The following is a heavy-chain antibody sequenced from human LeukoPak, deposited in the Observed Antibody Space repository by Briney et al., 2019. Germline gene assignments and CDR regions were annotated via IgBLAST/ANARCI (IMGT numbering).Heavy chain of an antibody. CDR1: NDSISPLY. CDR3: ARLFGVVISSWFDP. J-gene: IGHJ5*02. D-gene: IGHD3-3*01. Sequence: PSETLSLTCTVSNDSISPLYWGWIRQPPGKGLEWIGYIYYSGSTNYNPSLKSRVTISVDTSKNQFSLKLSSVTAADTAVYYCARLFGVVISSWFDPWGQGTLVTVSS. V-gene: IGHV4-59*11. CDR2: IYYSGST.